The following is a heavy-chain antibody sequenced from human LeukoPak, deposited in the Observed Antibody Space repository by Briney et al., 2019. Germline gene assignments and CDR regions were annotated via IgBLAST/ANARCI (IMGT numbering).Heavy chain of an antibody. CDR2: IYYRGST. J-gene: IGHJ4*02. CDR3: ARLPYYDTSGHDY. V-gene: IGHV4-39*01. D-gene: IGHD3-22*01. Sequence: ASETLSLICGVSGGSISSSSYYWGWIRQPPGKGLEWIGSIYYRGSTDYNPSLKSRVAKSVGASKNQFSLKLNSVTAADTAVYYCARLPYYDTSGHDYWGQGTLVTVSS. CDR1: GGSISSSSYY.